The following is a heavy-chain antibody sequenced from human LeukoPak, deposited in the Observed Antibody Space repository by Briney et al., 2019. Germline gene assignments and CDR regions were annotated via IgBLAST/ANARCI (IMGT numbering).Heavy chain of an antibody. CDR3: AREDAEQMDNSFDI. Sequence: PSETLSLTCTVSGGSISSYYWNWIRQPPGKGLEWIGYIYNSGSTNYNPSLKSRVTISVDTSKNQFSLKLSSVTAADTAVYYCAREDAEQMDNSFDIWGQGTMVTVSS. CDR1: GGSISSYY. D-gene: IGHD5-24*01. V-gene: IGHV4-59*01. J-gene: IGHJ3*02. CDR2: IYNSGST.